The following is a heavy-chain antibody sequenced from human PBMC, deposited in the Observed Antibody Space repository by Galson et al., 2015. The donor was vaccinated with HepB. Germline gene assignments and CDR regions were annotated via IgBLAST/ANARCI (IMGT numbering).Heavy chain of an antibody. CDR2: ISYDGSNK. V-gene: IGHV3-30-3*01. D-gene: IGHD6-13*01. CDR1: GFTFSSYA. CDR3: ASNEQQLPDY. J-gene: IGHJ4*02. Sequence: SLRLSCAASGFTFSSYAMHWVRQAPGKGLEWVAVISYDGSNKYYADSVKGRFTISRDNSKNTLYLQMNSLRAEDTAVYYCASNEQQLPDYWGQGTLVTVSS.